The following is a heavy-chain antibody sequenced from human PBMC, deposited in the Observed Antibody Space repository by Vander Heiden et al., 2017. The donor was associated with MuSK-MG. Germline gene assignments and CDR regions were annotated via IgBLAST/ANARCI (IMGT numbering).Heavy chain of an antibody. CDR3: AREDRSENDYYGMHV. CDR1: GYTFASTSYY. J-gene: IGHJ6*02. Sequence: QVQLVLPGAEMTKPGASARVSCEATGYTFASTSYYFHWVRQAPGQGLEWMGWINPNSGGTKYAKKLQGRVSMTRDTSINTVYMEVSRLKPDDTAVYSCAREDRSENDYYGMHVWGQGTTVTVSS. V-gene: IGHV1-2*02. D-gene: IGHD3-22*01. CDR2: INPNSGGT.